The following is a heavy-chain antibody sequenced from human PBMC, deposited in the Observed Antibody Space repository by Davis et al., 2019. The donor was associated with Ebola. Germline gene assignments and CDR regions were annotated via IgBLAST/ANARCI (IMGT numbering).Heavy chain of an antibody. CDR2: ISHSGHT. D-gene: IGHD2/OR15-2a*01. V-gene: IGHV4-30-2*03. CDR3: ARQPLTAATLES. J-gene: IGHJ5*02. Sequence: SETLSLTCAVSGGSISSGGYSWSWIRQPPGKGLEWIGDISHSGHTYYNPSLRSRLTISVDTSKNHFSLKLSSVTAADTAVYYCARQPLTAATLESWGQGTLVTVSS. CDR1: GGSISSGGYS.